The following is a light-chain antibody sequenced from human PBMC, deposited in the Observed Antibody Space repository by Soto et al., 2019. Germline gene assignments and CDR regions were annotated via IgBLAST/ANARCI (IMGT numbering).Light chain of an antibody. J-gene: IGKJ4*01. CDR1: QGVSAY. CDR3: QQRSNWPPLT. Sequence: EIVLTQSPATLSLSPGERATLSCRASQGVSAYLAWYQQNPGQAPRLLIYDPSNRATGIPARFSGSGSGTDFTLTISSLEPEDFAVYYCQQRSNWPPLTFGGGTKVEIK. V-gene: IGKV3-11*01. CDR2: DPS.